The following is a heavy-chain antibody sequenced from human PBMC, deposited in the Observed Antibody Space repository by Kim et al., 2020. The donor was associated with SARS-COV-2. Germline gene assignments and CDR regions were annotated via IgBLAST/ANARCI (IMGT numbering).Heavy chain of an antibody. J-gene: IGHJ4*02. D-gene: IGHD3-10*01. CDR1: GGSISSSNW. V-gene: IGHV4-4*02. CDR3: AREGSGLTMVRGVIIT. Sequence: SETLSLTCAVSGGSISSSNWWSWVRQPPGKGLEWIGEIYHSGSTNYNPSLKSRVTISVDKSKNQFSLKLSSVTAADTAVYYCAREGSGLTMVRGVIITWGRGTLVTVSS. CDR2: IYHSGST.